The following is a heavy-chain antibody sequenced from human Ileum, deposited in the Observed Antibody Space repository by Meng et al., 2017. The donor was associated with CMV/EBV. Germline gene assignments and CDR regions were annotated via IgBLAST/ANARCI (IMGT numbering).Heavy chain of an antibody. Sequence: GGSLRLSCAASGFTFSSYAMSWVRQAPGKGLEWISIIYSGAGGRYYADSVKGRFTISRDNSKNTLYLQMNSLRAEDTAVYYCAKDGEDRRERWFDPWGQGTLVTVSS. CDR1: GFTFSSYA. CDR2: IYSGAGGR. V-gene: IGHV3-23*03. CDR3: AKDGEDRRERWFDP. D-gene: IGHD2-15*01. J-gene: IGHJ5*02.